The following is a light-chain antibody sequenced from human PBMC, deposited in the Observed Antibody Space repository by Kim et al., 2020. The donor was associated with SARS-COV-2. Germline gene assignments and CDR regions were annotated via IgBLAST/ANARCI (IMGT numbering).Light chain of an antibody. V-gene: IGLV3-25*03. Sequence: YELTQPPSVSVSPGQTARITCSGDALPKQYAYWYQQKPGQAPVLVIYKDSERPSGIPERFSGSSSGTTVTLTISGVQAEDEADYYCQSADSSGTYYVFGTGTKVTVL. CDR1: ALPKQY. CDR3: QSADSSGTYYV. CDR2: KDS. J-gene: IGLJ1*01.